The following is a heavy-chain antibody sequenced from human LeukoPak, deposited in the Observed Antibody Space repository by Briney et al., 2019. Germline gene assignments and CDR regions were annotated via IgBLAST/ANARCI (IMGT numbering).Heavy chain of an antibody. CDR3: ARIPRARNFDWLAPKYYFDY. CDR2: IYHSGST. CDR1: GGSISSSNW. D-gene: IGHD3-9*01. V-gene: IGHV4-4*02. J-gene: IGHJ4*02. Sequence: PSGTLSLTCAVSGGSISSSNWWSWVRQPPGKGLEWIGEIYHSGSTNHNPSLKSRVTISVDKSKNQFSLKLSSVTAADTAVYYCARIPRARNFDWLAPKYYFDYWGQGTLVTVSS.